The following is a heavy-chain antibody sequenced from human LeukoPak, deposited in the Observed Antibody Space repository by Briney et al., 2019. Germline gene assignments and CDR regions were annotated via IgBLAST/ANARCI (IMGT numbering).Heavy chain of an antibody. D-gene: IGHD2-21*02. V-gene: IGHV5-51*01. Sequence: GESLKISCKGSGYRFTNYWLGCVRQMPGKGLEWMGIIYPGDSHTRYSPSFEGQVTISADKSISTAYLQWSSLNASDSAMYYCARQTAGFDYWGQGTLVTVSS. CDR1: GYRFTNYW. J-gene: IGHJ4*02. CDR2: IYPGDSHT. CDR3: ARQTAGFDY.